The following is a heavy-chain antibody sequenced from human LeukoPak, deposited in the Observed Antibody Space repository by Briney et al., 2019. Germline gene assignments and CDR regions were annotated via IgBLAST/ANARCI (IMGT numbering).Heavy chain of an antibody. CDR1: GFTFSSYG. CDR3: AKVKEDRYYNSRGFYLDY. Sequence: PGGSLRLSCAASGFTFSSYGMHWVRQAPGKGLEWVAAISYDGSDKYYTDSVKGRFTISRVNSENTLYLQMNSLGAEDTAIYYCAKVKEDRYYNSRGFYLDYCGPGTLVTVSS. D-gene: IGHD3-22*01. J-gene: IGHJ4*02. V-gene: IGHV3-30*18. CDR2: ISYDGSDK.